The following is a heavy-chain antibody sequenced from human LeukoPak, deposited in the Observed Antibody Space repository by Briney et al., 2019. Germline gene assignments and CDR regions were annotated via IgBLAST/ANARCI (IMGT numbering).Heavy chain of an antibody. Sequence: SETLSLTCTVSGYSLSSGYYWGWSRQPPGKGLEWIGSIYHSESTYYNPSLKSRVTISVDTSKNQFSLKLSSVTAADTAVYYCARVGYYYDSSGLWYFDLWGRGTLVTVSS. J-gene: IGHJ2*01. V-gene: IGHV4-38-2*02. CDR3: ARVGYYYDSSGLWYFDL. CDR2: IYHSEST. D-gene: IGHD3-22*01. CDR1: GYSLSSGYY.